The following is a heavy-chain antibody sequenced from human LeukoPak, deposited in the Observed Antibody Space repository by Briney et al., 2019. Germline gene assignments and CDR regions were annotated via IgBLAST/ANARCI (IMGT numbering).Heavy chain of an antibody. Sequence: ASVKVSCKASGYTFTSYAMNWVRQAPGQGLEWMGWINTNTGNPTYAQGFTGRFVFSLDTSVSTAYPQISSLKAEDTAVYYCARVPTTYYGSGRSMDYWGQGTLVTVSS. V-gene: IGHV7-4-1*02. D-gene: IGHD3-10*01. J-gene: IGHJ4*02. CDR3: ARVPTTYYGSGRSMDY. CDR2: INTNTGNP. CDR1: GYTFTSYA.